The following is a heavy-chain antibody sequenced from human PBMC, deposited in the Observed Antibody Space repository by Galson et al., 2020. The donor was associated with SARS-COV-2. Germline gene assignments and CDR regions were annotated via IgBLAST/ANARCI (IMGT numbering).Heavy chain of an antibody. CDR2: FDPEDGET. CDR3: ATVPAFWSGYYLVY. D-gene: IGHD3-3*01. Sequence: ASVKVSCKVSGYTLTELSMHWVRQAPGKGLEWMGGFDPEDGETIYAQKFQGRVTMTEDTSTDTAYMELSSLRSEDTAVYYSATVPAFWSGYYLVYWGQGTLVTVSS. J-gene: IGHJ4*02. V-gene: IGHV1-24*01. CDR1: GYTLTELS.